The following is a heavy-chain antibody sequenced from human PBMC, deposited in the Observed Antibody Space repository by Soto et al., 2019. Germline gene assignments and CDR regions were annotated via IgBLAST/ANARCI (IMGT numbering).Heavy chain of an antibody. J-gene: IGHJ4*02. Sequence: SETLSLTCTVSGGSISSYYWSWIRQPPGKGLEWIGYIYYSGSTNYNPSLKSRVTISVDTSKNQFSLKLSSVTAADTAVYYCARKSSSWSALVESYFDYWGQGTLVTVSS. CDR1: GGSISSYY. CDR3: ARKSSSWSALVESYFDY. CDR2: IYYSGST. V-gene: IGHV4-59*01. D-gene: IGHD6-13*01.